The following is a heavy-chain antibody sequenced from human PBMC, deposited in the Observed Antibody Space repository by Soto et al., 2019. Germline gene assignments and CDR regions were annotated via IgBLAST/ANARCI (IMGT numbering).Heavy chain of an antibody. D-gene: IGHD6-13*01. Sequence: QVQLQESGPRLVKPSATLSLTCNVSGGSVHSGSYYWTWIRQPPGRGLEWIGYIYYRGTTKFNPSLESRVTLSIDTSKSQFSLRLSSVTAADTAVYYCARLIPAADLDYWGQGLLVTVSS. CDR1: GGSVHSGSYY. CDR3: ARLIPAADLDY. V-gene: IGHV4-61*01. CDR2: IYYRGTT. J-gene: IGHJ4*02.